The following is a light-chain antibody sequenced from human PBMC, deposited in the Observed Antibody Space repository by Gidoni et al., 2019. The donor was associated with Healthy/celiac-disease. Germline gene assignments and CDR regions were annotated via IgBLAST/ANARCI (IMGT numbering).Light chain of an antibody. V-gene: IGKV1-5*01. CDR3: QQYRT. CDR2: DAS. CDR1: QSISSW. Sequence: DIQMTQSPSTLSASVGDRVTITCRASQSISSWLAWYQQKPGKAPTLLIYDASSLESGVPSRFSGSGSWTEFPLTISSLQPDDFATYYCQQYRTFGQGTKVEIK. J-gene: IGKJ1*01.